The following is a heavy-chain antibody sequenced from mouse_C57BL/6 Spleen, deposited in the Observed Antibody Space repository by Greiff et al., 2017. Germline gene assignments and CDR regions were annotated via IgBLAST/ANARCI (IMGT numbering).Heavy chain of an antibody. CDR3: TRGGRYDYPYYAMDY. D-gene: IGHD2-4*01. Sequence: EVKVEESGEGLVKPGGSLKLSCAASGFTFSSYAMSWVRQTPEKRLEWVAYISSGGDYIYYADTVKGRFTISRDNARNTLYLQMSSLKSEDTAMYYCTRGGRYDYPYYAMDYWGQGTSVTVSS. CDR1: GFTFSSYA. J-gene: IGHJ4*01. V-gene: IGHV5-9-1*02. CDR2: ISSGGDYI.